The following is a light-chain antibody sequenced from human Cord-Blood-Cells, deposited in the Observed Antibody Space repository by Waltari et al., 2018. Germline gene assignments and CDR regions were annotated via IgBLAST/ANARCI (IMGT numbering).Light chain of an antibody. V-gene: IGKV3-20*01. CDR1: QSVSSSY. CDR2: GAS. CDR3: QQYGSSPPWT. J-gene: IGKJ1*01. Sequence: EIVLTQSPGTLSFSPGEVATLSCRASQSVSSSYLAWYQQKPGQAPRLLIYGASSRATGIPDRFSGSGSGTDFTLTISRLEPQDLAVYYCQQYGSSPPWTFGQGTKVEIK.